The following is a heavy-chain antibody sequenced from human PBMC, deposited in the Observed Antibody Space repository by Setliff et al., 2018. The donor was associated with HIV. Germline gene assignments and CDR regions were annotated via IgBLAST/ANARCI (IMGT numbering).Heavy chain of an antibody. V-gene: IGHV3-48*04. D-gene: IGHD3-10*01. J-gene: IGHJ4*02. CDR1: GFTFSSYS. CDR3: ARGGYYGSGSYYLQGY. Sequence: GGSLRLSCAASGFTFSSYSMNWVRQAPGKGLEWVSYISSSSSTIYYADSVKGRFAISRDNAKNSLYLQMNSLRAEDTAVYYCARGGYYGSGSYYLQGYWGQGTLVTVS. CDR2: ISSSSSTI.